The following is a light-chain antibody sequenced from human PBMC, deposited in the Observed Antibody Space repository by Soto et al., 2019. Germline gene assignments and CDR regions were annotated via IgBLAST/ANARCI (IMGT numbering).Light chain of an antibody. CDR2: GAC. V-gene: IGKV3-15*01. CDR3: QESHTWPPIS. CDR1: QSVSRN. J-gene: IGKJ5*01. Sequence: EIVVTQPPATLSVSPGERAALACRPSQSVSRNVAWFRQKPGQARRLSMHGACTRATGIPARFSGSESGTEFTLTLTSLQSEDFAVDYCQESHTWPPISSAQGTRPE.